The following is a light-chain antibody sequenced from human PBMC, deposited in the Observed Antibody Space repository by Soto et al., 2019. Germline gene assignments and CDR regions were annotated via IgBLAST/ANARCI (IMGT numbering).Light chain of an antibody. CDR2: ANS. J-gene: IGLJ3*02. V-gene: IGLV1-40*01. CDR3: QSYDSSLSAWV. Sequence: QLVLTQPPSVSGAPGQRVTISCTGSGSNIGAGYDVHWYQQLPGTAPKLLIYANSNRPSGVPDRFSGSKSGTSASLAITGLQAEDEADYYCQSYDSSLSAWVFGGGAKVTVL. CDR1: GSNIGAGYD.